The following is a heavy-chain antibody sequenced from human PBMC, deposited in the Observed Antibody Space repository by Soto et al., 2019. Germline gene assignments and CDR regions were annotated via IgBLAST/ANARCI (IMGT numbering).Heavy chain of an antibody. CDR2: IIPMLDIT. D-gene: IGHD1-26*01. CDR1: GGSFSTYS. V-gene: IGHV1-69*04. J-gene: IGHJ1*01. Sequence: QLQLVQSGTELKKPGSSVKVSCKASGGSFSTYSITWVRQAPGQGPEWMGRIIPMLDITDYAQKFQGRVTITADKSTSTAYKELIRLTSEDTAVYYCAQDVGDLGQGTLVTVSS. CDR3: AQDVGD.